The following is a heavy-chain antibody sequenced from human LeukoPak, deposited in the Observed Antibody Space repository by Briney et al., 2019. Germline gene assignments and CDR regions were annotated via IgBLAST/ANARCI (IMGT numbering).Heavy chain of an antibody. CDR2: INPNSGGT. D-gene: IGHD3-10*01. CDR3: AREPATMVRGVLLGRFDP. V-gene: IGHV1-2*06. Sequence: ASVRVSCKASGYTFTNYHIAWVRQAPGQGLEWMGRINPNSGGTKYAQKFQGRVTMTRDTSISTAYMELSRLRSDDTAVYYCAREPATMVRGVLLGRFDPWGQGTLVTVSS. J-gene: IGHJ5*02. CDR1: GYTFTNYH.